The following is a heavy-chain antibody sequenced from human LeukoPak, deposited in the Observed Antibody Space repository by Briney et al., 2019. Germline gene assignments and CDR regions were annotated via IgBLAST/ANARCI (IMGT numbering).Heavy chain of an antibody. CDR1: GGSISSGGYY. Sequence: SETLSLTCTVSGGSISSGGYYWSWIRQPPGKGLEWIGYIYHSGSTYYNPSLKSRVTISVDRSKNQFSLKLSSVTAADTAVYYCASRSGYSSPYWGQGTLVTVSS. CDR2: IYHSGST. V-gene: IGHV4-30-2*01. J-gene: IGHJ4*02. CDR3: ASRSGYSSPY. D-gene: IGHD6-13*01.